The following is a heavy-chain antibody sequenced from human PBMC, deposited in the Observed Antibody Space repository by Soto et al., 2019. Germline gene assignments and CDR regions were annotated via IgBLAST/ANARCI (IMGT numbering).Heavy chain of an antibody. CDR2: ISGIGGST. CDR3: ATTVTTETAFDY. Sequence: GGSLRLSCAASGFTFSSYAMSWVRQAPGKGLEWVSAISGIGGSTYYADSVKGRFTISRDNSKNTLYLQMNSLRAEDTAVYYCATTVTTETAFDYWGQGTLVTVSS. J-gene: IGHJ4*02. D-gene: IGHD4-4*01. V-gene: IGHV3-23*01. CDR1: GFTFSSYA.